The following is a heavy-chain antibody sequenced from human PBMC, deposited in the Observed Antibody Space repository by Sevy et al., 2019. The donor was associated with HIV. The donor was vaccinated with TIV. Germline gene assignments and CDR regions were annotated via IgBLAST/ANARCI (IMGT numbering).Heavy chain of an antibody. Sequence: GGSLRLSCAASGFSYSSYGMHWVRQAPGKGLEWVAYKQYDGSNKDYADSVKGRFTISRDNSKNTLDLQMNSLRVEDTAVYYCVKEGGGGGGDHWGQGTLVNV. D-gene: IGHD3-16*01. CDR1: GFSYSSYG. V-gene: IGHV3-30*02. CDR3: VKEGGGGGGDH. CDR2: KQYDGSNK. J-gene: IGHJ4*02.